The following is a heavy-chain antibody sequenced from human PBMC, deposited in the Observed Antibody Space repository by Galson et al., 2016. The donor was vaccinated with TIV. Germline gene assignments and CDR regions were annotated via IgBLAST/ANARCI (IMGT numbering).Heavy chain of an antibody. Sequence: SLRLSCAASGFSFSVYWMHWVRQAPGKGLEWVAVILYDGTDKYYADSVKGRFTISRDNSKNTVSLHLNSLRVEDTAVYYCAKDPRIFGDYLLAYFDYWGQGTLVSVSS. CDR1: GFSFSVYW. V-gene: IGHV3-30*18. J-gene: IGHJ4*02. CDR2: ILYDGTDK. D-gene: IGHD4-17*01. CDR3: AKDPRIFGDYLLAYFDY.